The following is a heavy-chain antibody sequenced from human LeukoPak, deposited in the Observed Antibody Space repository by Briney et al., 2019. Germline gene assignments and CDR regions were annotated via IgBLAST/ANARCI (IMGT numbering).Heavy chain of an antibody. Sequence: PGGSLRLSCAASGFTFSSYSMSWVRQAPGKGLEWVSSIISSSSYIYYADSVKGRFTISRDNAKNSLYLQMNSLRAEDTAVYYCARDPQYCSGGSCYSFDYWRQGPLVTVPS. J-gene: IGHJ4*02. CDR1: GFTFSSYS. V-gene: IGHV3-21*01. D-gene: IGHD2-15*01. CDR2: IISSSSYI. CDR3: ARDPQYCSGGSCYSFDY.